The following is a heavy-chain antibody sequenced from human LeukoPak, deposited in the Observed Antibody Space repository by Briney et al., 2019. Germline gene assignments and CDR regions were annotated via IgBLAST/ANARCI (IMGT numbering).Heavy chain of an antibody. V-gene: IGHV3-33*01. J-gene: IGHJ4*01. Sequence: GGSLTLSCAASGFIFSHHGMHWVRQAPGKGLEWVAVIWSDGTNRFYADSGKGRFTISRDNSQKTVFLQMDSLRVKETAIYYCARDAQRGFDYSNSLKYWGHGTLVTVSS. D-gene: IGHD4-11*01. CDR1: GFIFSHHG. CDR2: IWSDGTNR. CDR3: ARDAQRGFDYSNSLKY.